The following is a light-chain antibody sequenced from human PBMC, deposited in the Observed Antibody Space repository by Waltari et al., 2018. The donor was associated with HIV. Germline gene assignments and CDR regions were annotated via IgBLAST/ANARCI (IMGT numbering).Light chain of an antibody. CDR2: RNN. J-gene: IGLJ2*01. V-gene: IGLV1-47*01. CDR1: TSNSGKND. CDR3: VAWDDSARGVV. Sequence: SVLTHPPSASAPPGQGVIISCSESTSNSGKNDVFGYPYLPGTAPKLLIHRNNQRPSGVPDRFSGSTSGTSASLAISGLRSEDEADYYCVAWDDSARGVVFGGGTKVAVL.